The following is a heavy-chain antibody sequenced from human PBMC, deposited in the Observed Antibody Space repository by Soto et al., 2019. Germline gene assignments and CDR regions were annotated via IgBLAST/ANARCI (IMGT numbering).Heavy chain of an antibody. Sequence: QVQLVQSGAEVKKPGSSVKVSCKASGGTFSSYTISWVRQAPGQGLEWMGRIIPILGIANYAQKFQGRVTITADKPTSTAYMELSSLRSEDTAVYYCASPMAARDAFDIWGQGTMVTVSS. CDR1: GGTFSSYT. D-gene: IGHD6-13*01. CDR2: IIPILGIA. V-gene: IGHV1-69*02. CDR3: ASPMAARDAFDI. J-gene: IGHJ3*02.